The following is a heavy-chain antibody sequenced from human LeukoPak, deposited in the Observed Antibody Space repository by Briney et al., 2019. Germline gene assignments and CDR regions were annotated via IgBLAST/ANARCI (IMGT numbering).Heavy chain of an antibody. CDR3: ARERRRDSHLDY. D-gene: IGHD2-15*01. J-gene: IGHJ4*02. Sequence: SETLSLTCAVYGGSFSGYYWSWIRQPPGKGLEWIGYIYYSGSTYYNPSLKSRVTISVDTFKNQFSLKLSSVTAADTAVYYCARERRRDSHLDYWGQGTLVTVSS. CDR2: IYYSGST. V-gene: IGHV4-30-4*01. CDR1: GGSFSGYY.